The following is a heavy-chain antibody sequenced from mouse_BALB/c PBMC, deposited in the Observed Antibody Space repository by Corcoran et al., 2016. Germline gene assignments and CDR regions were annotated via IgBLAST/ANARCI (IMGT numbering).Heavy chain of an antibody. CDR3: ARLTGTGAMDY. CDR1: GYSFTGYT. Sequence: EVQLQQSGPELVKPGASMKISCKASGYSFTGYTMNWVKQSHGKNLEWIGLINPYNGATSYNQNFKDKASLTVDKSSSTAYMELHSLTSEDSAVYYCARLTGTGAMDYWGQGTSVTVSS. J-gene: IGHJ4*01. D-gene: IGHD4-1*01. V-gene: IGHV1-18*01. CDR2: INPYNGAT.